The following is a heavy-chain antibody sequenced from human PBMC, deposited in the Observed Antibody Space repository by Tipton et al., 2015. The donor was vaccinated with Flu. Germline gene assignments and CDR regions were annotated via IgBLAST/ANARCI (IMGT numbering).Heavy chain of an antibody. D-gene: IGHD2-15*01. CDR3: ARAPGRPCSANACPNWFDP. CDR2: IFHSGTT. J-gene: IGHJ5*02. Sequence: TLSLTCTVSGGSISSYYWSWIRQPPGKGLEWIGSIFHSGTTYYNPSLKSRVTISVDTSKNQFSLKMSSVTAADTAVYYCARAPGRPCSANACPNWFDPCGQGTLATGSS. CDR1: GGSISSYY. V-gene: IGHV4-59*12.